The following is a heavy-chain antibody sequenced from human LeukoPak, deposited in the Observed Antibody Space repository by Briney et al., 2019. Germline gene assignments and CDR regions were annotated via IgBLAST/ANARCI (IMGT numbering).Heavy chain of an antibody. J-gene: IGHJ4*02. CDR1: GAGGSISSGGYY. CDR3: ARDINGYNSLDS. D-gene: IGHD5-24*01. CDR2: TYYSGTL. V-gene: IGHV4-31*03. Sequence: SQTLSLTCTVSGAGGSISSGGYYWRCIRQYPGKGLEWYGYTYYSGTLYYNPSLKSRLTISIDTSKTHFSLQLNFMTDADTAVYYCARDINGYNSLDSWGQGTLVTVSS.